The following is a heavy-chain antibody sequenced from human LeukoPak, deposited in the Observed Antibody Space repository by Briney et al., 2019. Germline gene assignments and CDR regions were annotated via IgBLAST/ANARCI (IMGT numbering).Heavy chain of an antibody. CDR3: AREKSGTLTRAYYYIDV. V-gene: IGHV4-4*07. J-gene: IGHJ6*03. CDR2: AYSGVNA. Sequence: SETLSLTCTVSGDSIHSYYWTWIRQSPEKGLEGSGRAYSGVNAYSTPSLQSRVPISVDKSNNQFSLDLTSVTAADTALYYCAREKSGTLTRAYYYIDVWGKGITVTVSS. CDR1: GDSIHSYY. D-gene: IGHD1-26*01.